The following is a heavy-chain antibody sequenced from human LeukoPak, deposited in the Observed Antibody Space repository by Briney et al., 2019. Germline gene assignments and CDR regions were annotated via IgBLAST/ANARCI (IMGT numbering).Heavy chain of an antibody. J-gene: IGHJ3*02. CDR1: GFTFSNYA. V-gene: IGHV3-23*01. CDR3: AKDFTDDAFDI. Sequence: GGSLRLSCVASGFTFSNYAMSWVRQAPGKGLEWVSAITGSGTNRYYADSVKGRFTISRDNSKNTLYLQMNSLRAEDTAVYYCAKDFTDDAFDIWGQGTMVTVSS. CDR2: ITGSGTNR.